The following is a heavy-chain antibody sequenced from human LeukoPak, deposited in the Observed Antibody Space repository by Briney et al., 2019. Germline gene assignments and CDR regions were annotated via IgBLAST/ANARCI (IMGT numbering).Heavy chain of an antibody. CDR2: ISYDGSNK. Sequence: GGSLRLSCAASGFTFSSYAMHWVRQAPGKGLEWVAVISYDGSNKYYADSVKGRFTISRDNSKNTLYLQMNSLRAEDTAVYYCARGWSSAGGSGSYFPLDYWGQGTLVTVSS. CDR3: ARGWSSAGGSGSYFPLDY. V-gene: IGHV3-30*04. D-gene: IGHD3-10*01. CDR1: GFTFSSYA. J-gene: IGHJ4*02.